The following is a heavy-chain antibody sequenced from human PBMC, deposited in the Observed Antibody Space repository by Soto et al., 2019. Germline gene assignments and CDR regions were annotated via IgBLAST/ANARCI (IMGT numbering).Heavy chain of an antibody. CDR1: GFAISRGYY. CDR2: IYPSVSS. Sequence: PSETLSLTCSVSGFAISRGYYWSWVRQPPGKGLEWIGSIYPSVSSYHNPSLATRLRLSIDTSKNQFTLNLTSVTAADTALYFCEREKVGTIFFANWGKGIQFTVSS. CDR3: EREKVGTIFFAN. J-gene: IGHJ4*02. V-gene: IGHV4-38-2*02. D-gene: IGHD3-9*01.